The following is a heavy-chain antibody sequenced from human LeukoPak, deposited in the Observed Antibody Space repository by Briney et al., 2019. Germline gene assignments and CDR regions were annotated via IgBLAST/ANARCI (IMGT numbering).Heavy chain of an antibody. CDR1: GYSFTSYA. V-gene: IGHV7-4-1*02. D-gene: IGHD6-19*01. J-gene: IGHJ4*02. CDR3: ARVAEYSSGWYDPFDY. Sequence: ASVKVSCKASGYSFTSYAMNWVRQAPGQGLEWMGWINTNTGNPTYAQGFTGRCVFSLDTSVSTAYLQISSLKAEDTAVCSCARVAEYSSGWYDPFDYWGQGTLVTVSS. CDR2: INTNTGNP.